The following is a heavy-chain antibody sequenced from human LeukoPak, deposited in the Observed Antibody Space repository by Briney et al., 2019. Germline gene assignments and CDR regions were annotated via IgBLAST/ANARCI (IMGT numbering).Heavy chain of an antibody. Sequence: GGSLRLSCAASGFTFSTFAMIWVRQPPGKGLEWVSSIFPSGGEIHYADSVRGRFTISRDTSKSTLSLQMNSLRAEDTAIYYCATYRQVLLPFESWGQGTLVTVSS. CDR3: ATYRQVLLPFES. J-gene: IGHJ4*02. CDR2: IFPSGGEI. D-gene: IGHD2-8*02. V-gene: IGHV3-23*01. CDR1: GFTFSTFA.